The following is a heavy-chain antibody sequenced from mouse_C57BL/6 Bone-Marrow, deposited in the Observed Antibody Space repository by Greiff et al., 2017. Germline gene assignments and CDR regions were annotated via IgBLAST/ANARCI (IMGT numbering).Heavy chain of an antibody. V-gene: IGHV1-64*01. J-gene: IGHJ2*01. Sequence: QVQLKQPGAELVKPGASVKLSCKASGYTFTSYWMHWVKQRPGQGLEWIGMIHPNSGSTNYNEKFKSKDTLTVDKSSSTAYMQLSSLTSEDSAVYYCARWWDYDEDYWGQGTTLTVSS. CDR1: GYTFTSYW. D-gene: IGHD2-4*01. CDR2: IHPNSGST. CDR3: ARWWDYDEDY.